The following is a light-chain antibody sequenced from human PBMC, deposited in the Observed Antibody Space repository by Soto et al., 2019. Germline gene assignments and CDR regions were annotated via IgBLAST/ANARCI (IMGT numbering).Light chain of an antibody. Sequence: IKRTSATLSLCPREGASLSFTARQSVSTNLTWYQQKPGQAPRLLIYGASTRATGIPDRFSGSGSGTDFTLTISSLEPEDFAVYYCQQYGSSPRTFGKRTNVDI. CDR2: GAS. J-gene: IGKJ1*01. CDR1: QSVSTN. V-gene: IGKV3-20*01. CDR3: QQYGSSPRT.